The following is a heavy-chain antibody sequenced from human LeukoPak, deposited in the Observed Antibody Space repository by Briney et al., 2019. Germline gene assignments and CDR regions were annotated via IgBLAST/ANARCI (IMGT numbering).Heavy chain of an antibody. CDR1: GGSISSTSYY. Sequence: SETLSLTCTVSGGSISSTSYYWGWIRQPPGKGLEWIGSIYYSGSTYYNPSLKSRVTISVDTSKIQISLKLNSVTAADTAVYYCARLRDYYYNYMDVWGKGTTVTISS. V-gene: IGHV4-39*01. CDR2: IYYSGST. J-gene: IGHJ6*03. CDR3: ARLRDYYYNYMDV.